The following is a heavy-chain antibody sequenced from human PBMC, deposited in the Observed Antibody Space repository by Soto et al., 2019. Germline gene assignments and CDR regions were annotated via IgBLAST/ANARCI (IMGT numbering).Heavy chain of an antibody. V-gene: IGHV3-30-3*01. CDR3: ARDHMGDTNGGPRFDP. CDR2: ISYDGSNK. Sequence: QVQLVESGGGVVQPGRSLRLSCAASGFTFSSYAMHWVRQAPGKGLEWVAVISYDGSNKYYADSVKGRFTISRDNSTNTLYMQMNSLRAEDTAVYYCARDHMGDTNGGPRFDPWGQGTLVTFSS. D-gene: IGHD1-26*01. J-gene: IGHJ5*02. CDR1: GFTFSSYA.